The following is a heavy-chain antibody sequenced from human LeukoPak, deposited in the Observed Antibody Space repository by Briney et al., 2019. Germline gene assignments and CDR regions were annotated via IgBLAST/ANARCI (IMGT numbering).Heavy chain of an antibody. J-gene: IGHJ5*02. CDR2: ISGSGGST. CDR3: AKQLLWFGESDGFDP. CDR1: GFTFSSYA. D-gene: IGHD3-10*01. V-gene: IGHV3-23*01. Sequence: GGSLRLSCAASGFTFSSYAMSWVRQAPGKGLEWVSAISGSGGSTYYADSVKGRFTISRDNSKNTLYLQMNSLRAEDTAVYYCAKQLLWFGESDGFDPWGQGTLVAVSS.